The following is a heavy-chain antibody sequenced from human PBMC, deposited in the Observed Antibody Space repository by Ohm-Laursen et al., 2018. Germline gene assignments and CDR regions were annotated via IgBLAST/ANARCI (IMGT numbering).Heavy chain of an antibody. CDR1: EFTFSNYA. Sequence: SLRLPCAASEFTFSNYAMAWVRQAPGKGLEWVSGISGSGGGTYYADSVKGRFTISRDNSESTLYLQMNSLRAEDTALYYCAKAGPHWYFDIWGRGTLVTVSS. CDR3: AKAGPHWYFDI. V-gene: IGHV3-23*01. J-gene: IGHJ2*01. CDR2: ISGSGGGT.